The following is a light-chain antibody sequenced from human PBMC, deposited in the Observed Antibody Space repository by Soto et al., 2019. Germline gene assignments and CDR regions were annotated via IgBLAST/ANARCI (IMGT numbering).Light chain of an antibody. CDR1: HDISTF. Sequence: MPLTHAPSRMPTWITAGDTITGRASHDISTFLAWYQQKPGIAPKLLIYEASTLQSGVPSRVSGSGSGTEFTLTICVLLPEDFAAYHCQQLYMLPFTFGQGTRLENK. J-gene: IGKJ5*01. V-gene: IGKV1-9*01. CDR3: QQLYMLPFT. CDR2: EAS.